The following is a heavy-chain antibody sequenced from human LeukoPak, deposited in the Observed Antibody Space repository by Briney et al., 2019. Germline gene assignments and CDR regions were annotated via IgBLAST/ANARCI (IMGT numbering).Heavy chain of an antibody. Sequence: PGGSLRLSCAASGFTFSSYEMNWVRQAPGKGLEWVSYISSSSSTIYYADSVKGRFTISRDNAKNSLYLQMNSLRAEDTAVYYCARDRGSMMGLGYYMDVWGKGTTVTVSS. J-gene: IGHJ6*03. CDR1: GFTFSSYE. CDR3: ARDRGSMMGLGYYMDV. CDR2: ISSSSSTI. V-gene: IGHV3-48*01. D-gene: IGHD3-22*01.